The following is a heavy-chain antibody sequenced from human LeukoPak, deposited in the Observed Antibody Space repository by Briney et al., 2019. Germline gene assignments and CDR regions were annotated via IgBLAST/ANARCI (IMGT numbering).Heavy chain of an antibody. CDR3: AKSHRTRRYSSGPDY. CDR2: ISWNSGSI. J-gene: IGHJ4*02. V-gene: IGHV3-9*01. Sequence: GGSLRLSCAASGFTFDDYAMHWVRQAPGKGLEWVSGISWNSGSIGYADSVKGRFTISRDNAKNSLYLQMNSLRAEDTALYYCAKSHRTRRYSSGPDYWGQGTLVTVSS. CDR1: GFTFDDYA. D-gene: IGHD6-19*01.